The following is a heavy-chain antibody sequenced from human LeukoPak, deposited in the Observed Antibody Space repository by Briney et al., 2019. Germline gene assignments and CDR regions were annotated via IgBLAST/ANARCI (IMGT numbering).Heavy chain of an antibody. CDR3: ARDGSDYDLDY. V-gene: IGHV3-64D*09. CDR2: ISSNGANT. D-gene: IGHD4-17*01. CDR1: GFTFINFA. J-gene: IGHJ4*02. Sequence: PGGSLRLSCSASGFTFINFAIHWVRQAPGKGLEYLSAISSNGANTYYADSVKGRFYISRDNSKNTLYLQMSSLRVEDTAMYYCARDGSDYDLDYWGQGTLVTVSS.